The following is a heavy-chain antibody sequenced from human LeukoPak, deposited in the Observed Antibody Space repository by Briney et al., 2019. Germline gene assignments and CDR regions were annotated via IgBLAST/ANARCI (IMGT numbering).Heavy chain of an antibody. V-gene: IGHV4-59*01. CDR2: IYYSGST. Sequence: SETLSLTCTVSGGSISSYYWSWIRQPPGKGLEWIGYIYYSGSTNYNPSPKSRVAISVDTSKNQFSLKLSSVTAADTAVYYCARAEQMYYYDSSGYYGSDWFDPWGQGTLVTVSS. J-gene: IGHJ5*02. D-gene: IGHD3-22*01. CDR3: ARAEQMYYYDSSGYYGSDWFDP. CDR1: GGSISSYY.